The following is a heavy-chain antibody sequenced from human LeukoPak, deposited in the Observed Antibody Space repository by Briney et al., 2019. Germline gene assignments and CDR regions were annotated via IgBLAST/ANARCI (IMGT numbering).Heavy chain of an antibody. CDR2: IYPSGGTTT. D-gene: IGHD2-15*01. J-gene: IGHJ4*02. CDR1: GYTFTSYY. V-gene: IGHV1-46*01. Sequence: ASVKVSCKASGYTFTSYYIHWVRQAPGQGLEWMGIIYPSGGTTTKYAQKFQGRVTMTRDTSTSTVYMELTSLRSDDTAVFYCARDLGTCTGGSCYLAPDYSGQGTLVTVSS. CDR3: ARDLGTCTGGSCYLAPDY.